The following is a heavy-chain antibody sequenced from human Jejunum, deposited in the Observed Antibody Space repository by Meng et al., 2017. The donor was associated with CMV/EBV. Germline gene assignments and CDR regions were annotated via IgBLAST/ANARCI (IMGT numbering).Heavy chain of an antibody. J-gene: IGHJ4*02. CDR2: VNHSGGS. CDR1: GGSLNGYY. V-gene: IGHV4-34*01. Sequence: LTCAVYGGSLNGYYWTWIRQPPGKGLEWIGEVNHSGGSDYNPSLKSLVTISVDTSKNQFSLKLRSVTAADTAVYYCARGNQLVSDSWGQGTLVTVSS. CDR3: ARGNQLVSDS. D-gene: IGHD1-1*01.